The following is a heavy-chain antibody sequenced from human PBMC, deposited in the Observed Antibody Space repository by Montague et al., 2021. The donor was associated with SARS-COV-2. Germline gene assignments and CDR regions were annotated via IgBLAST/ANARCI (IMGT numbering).Heavy chain of an antibody. CDR1: GASLSSDSLS. V-gene: IGHV6-1*01. J-gene: IGHJ3*01. Sequence: VSPGASLSSDSLSWHWIRQSPSRGLEWLASTYYRSRWYNDSAPSVSGRATVKPDTSRNQFSLHLDSVTPEDAALYFCARKMDSSFDVWGKGTMVIVSS. D-gene: IGHD2-2*03. CDR2: TYYRSRWYN. CDR3: ARKMDSSFDV.